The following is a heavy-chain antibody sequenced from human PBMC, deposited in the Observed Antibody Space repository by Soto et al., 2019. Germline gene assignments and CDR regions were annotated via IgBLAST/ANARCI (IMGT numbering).Heavy chain of an antibody. V-gene: IGHV3-48*02. CDR1: GFAFSTYS. CDR2: ISGGGSSL. Sequence: EVQLVESGGGLVQPGGSLRLSRAASGFAFSTYSMNWVRQAPGKGLEWVSYISGGGSSLFYADSVKGRFTISRDNAKNSLYLQMNSLRDEDSAVYYCARDRVYSYDYWGQGTLVTVSS. D-gene: IGHD5-18*01. CDR3: ARDRVYSYDY. J-gene: IGHJ4*02.